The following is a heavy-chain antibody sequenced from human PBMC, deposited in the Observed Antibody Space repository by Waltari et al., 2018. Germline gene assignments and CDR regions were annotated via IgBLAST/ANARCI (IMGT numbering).Heavy chain of an antibody. V-gene: IGHV4-39*01. CDR3: ARRRGGYGIKDYGMDV. J-gene: IGHJ6*02. CDR1: GGSISSSSYY. CDR2: IYYSART. Sequence: QLQLQESGPGLVKPSETLSLTCTVSGGSISSSSYYWGWIRQPPGKGLEWIGSIYYSARTYYNPSLKSRVTISVDTSKNQFSLKLSCVTAADTAVYYCARRRGGYGIKDYGMDVWGQGTTVTVSS. D-gene: IGHD5-12*01.